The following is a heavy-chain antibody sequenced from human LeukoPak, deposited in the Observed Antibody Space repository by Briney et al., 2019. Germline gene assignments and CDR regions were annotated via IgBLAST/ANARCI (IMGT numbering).Heavy chain of an antibody. CDR2: INPSGGST. CDR1: GYTFTSYY. CDR3: AGSGSYVDAFDI. J-gene: IGHJ3*02. Sequence: ASVKVSCKASGYTFTSYYMHWVRQAPGQGLEWMGVINPSGGSTSYAQKFQGRVTMTRDTSTSTVYMELSSLRSEDTAVYYCAGSGSYVDAFDIWGQGTMVTVSS. V-gene: IGHV1-46*01. D-gene: IGHD3-10*01.